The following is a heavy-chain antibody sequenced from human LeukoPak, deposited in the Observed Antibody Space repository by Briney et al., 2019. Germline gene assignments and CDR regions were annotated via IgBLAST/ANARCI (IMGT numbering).Heavy chain of an antibody. D-gene: IGHD3-16*01. CDR3: ARDRGRTWADY. J-gene: IGHJ4*02. Sequence: GGSLRLSCAASGFTFSSYWMSWVRQAPGKGLEWVANINQDESERYYVDSVKGRFTISRDNAKNSLYLRMNSLRAEDTAVYYCARDRGRTWADYWGQGTLVTASS. CDR1: GFTFSSYW. V-gene: IGHV3-7*01. CDR2: INQDESER.